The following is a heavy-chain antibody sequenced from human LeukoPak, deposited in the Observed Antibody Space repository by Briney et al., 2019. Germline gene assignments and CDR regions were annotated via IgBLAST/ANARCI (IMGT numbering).Heavy chain of an antibody. V-gene: IGHV4-34*01. CDR1: GGSFSGYY. D-gene: IGHD4-17*01. CDR3: AKDGRRDDYGDRYYYYYMDV. CDR2: INHSGST. J-gene: IGHJ6*03. Sequence: SETLSLTCAVYGGSFSGYYWSWIRQPPGKGLEWIGEINHSGSTNYNPSLKSRVTISVDTSKNQFSLKLSSVTAADTAVYYCAKDGRRDDYGDRYYYYYMDVWGKGTTVTISS.